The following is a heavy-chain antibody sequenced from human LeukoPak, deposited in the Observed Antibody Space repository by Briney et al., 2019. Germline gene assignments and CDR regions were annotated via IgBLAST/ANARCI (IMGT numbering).Heavy chain of an antibody. D-gene: IGHD4/OR15-4a*01. CDR1: GFYFGDYA. V-gene: IGHV3-30*07. J-gene: IGHJ4*02. Sequence: GRPLRLSCAASGFYFGDYAMHWVRQAPGKGLEWVAFIRYDGSNKYYADSVKGRFTISRDNAKNLLYLQMNSLRAEDTAVYYCARVPGDYWGQGTLVTVSS. CDR3: ARVPGDY. CDR2: IRYDGSNK.